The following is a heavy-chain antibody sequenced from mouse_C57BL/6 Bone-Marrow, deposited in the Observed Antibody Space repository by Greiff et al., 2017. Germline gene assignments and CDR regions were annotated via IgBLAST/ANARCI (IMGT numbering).Heavy chain of an antibody. J-gene: IGHJ2*01. CDR3: TRRGPYGDGRPYYFDY. V-gene: IGHV1-5*01. CDR1: GYTFTSYW. D-gene: IGHD2-13*01. CDR2: IYPGNSDT. Sequence: VQLQQSGTVLARPGASVKMSCKTSGYTFTSYWMHWVKQRPGQGLEWIGAIYPGNSDTSYNQKFKGKAKLTAVTSARTAYMELSSLTNEDSAVDNGTRRGPYGDGRPYYFDYWGQGTTLTVSS.